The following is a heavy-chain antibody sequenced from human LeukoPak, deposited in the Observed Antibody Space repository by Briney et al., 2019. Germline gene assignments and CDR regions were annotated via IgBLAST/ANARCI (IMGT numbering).Heavy chain of an antibody. D-gene: IGHD1-1*01. V-gene: IGHV4-30-2*01. Sequence: TSQTLSLTCAVSGGSISSGGYSWSWIRQPPGKGLEWIGYIYHSGSTYYNPSLKSRVTISVDRSKNQFSLKLSSVTAADTAVYYCARVGGTNYCYYGMDVWGQGTTVTVSS. CDR1: GGSISSGGYS. J-gene: IGHJ6*02. CDR2: IYHSGST. CDR3: ARVGGTNYCYYGMDV.